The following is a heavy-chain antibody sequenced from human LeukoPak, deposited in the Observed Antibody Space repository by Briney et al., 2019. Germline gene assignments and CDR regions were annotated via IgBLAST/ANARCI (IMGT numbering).Heavy chain of an antibody. V-gene: IGHV3-74*01. CDR3: TRETVVVATASLGY. Sequence: PGGSLRLSCSASGFPFSSYWMHWVRQAPGKGLVWVSRINSDGSTINYADSVKGRFTISRDNAKNTLYLQMDSLRAEDTAVYYCTRETVVVATASLGYWGLGTLVSVSS. D-gene: IGHD2-2*01. J-gene: IGHJ4*02. CDR2: INSDGSTI. CDR1: GFPFSSYW.